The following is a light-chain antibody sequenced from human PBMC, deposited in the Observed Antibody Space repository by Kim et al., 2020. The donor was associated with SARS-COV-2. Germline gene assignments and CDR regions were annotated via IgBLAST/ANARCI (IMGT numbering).Light chain of an antibody. CDR2: DAS. J-gene: IGKJ2*01. CDR3: NRFNAPPFT. V-gene: IGKV1-33*01. CDR1: QDIRKF. Sequence: DIQMTQSPSSLSASVGDRVTITCRASQDIRKFLNWYQQKPGKAPSLLIYDASDLKTGVPSRFSGSGSGTEFTFTISSLQPEDVATYTGNRFNAPPFTVGQGTMLKI.